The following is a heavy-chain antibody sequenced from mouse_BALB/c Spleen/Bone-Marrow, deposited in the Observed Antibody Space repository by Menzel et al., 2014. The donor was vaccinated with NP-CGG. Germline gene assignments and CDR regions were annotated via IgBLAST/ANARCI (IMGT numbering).Heavy chain of an antibody. CDR1: GFNIKDTY. CDR3: ARWEYYAMDY. D-gene: IGHD4-1*01. Sequence: VRLQQSGAKLVKPGASVKLSCTASGFNIKDTYMHWVKQRPEQGLEWIGRIDPANGNTKYDPKFQGKATITADTSSNTAYLQLSSLTSEDTAVYYCARWEYYAMDYWGQGTSVTVSS. CDR2: IDPANGNT. J-gene: IGHJ4*01. V-gene: IGHV14-3*02.